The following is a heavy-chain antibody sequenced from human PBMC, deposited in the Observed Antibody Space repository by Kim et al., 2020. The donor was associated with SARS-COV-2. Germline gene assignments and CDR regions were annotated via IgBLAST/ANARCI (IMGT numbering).Heavy chain of an antibody. J-gene: IGHJ4*02. Sequence: GGSLRLSCVASGFTFSSYEMNWVRQAPGKGLEWVSYIIGSGTTIYYADSVRGRFTISRDNDKNSLYLQMNSLRAEDTAVYYCARGPNYSPFDYWGQGTLGTVSS. V-gene: IGHV3-48*03. CDR2: IIGSGTTI. D-gene: IGHD4-4*01. CDR1: GFTFSSYE. CDR3: ARGPNYSPFDY.